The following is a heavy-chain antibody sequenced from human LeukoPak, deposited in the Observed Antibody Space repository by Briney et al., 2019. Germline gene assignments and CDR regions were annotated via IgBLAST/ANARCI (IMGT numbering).Heavy chain of an antibody. Sequence: QPGRSLRLSCAASGFTFSSYAMHWVRQAPGKGLEWVAVISYDGSNKYYADSVKGRFTISRDNSKNTLYLQMNSLRAEDTAVYYCASTPSGSGSYYFDYWGQGTLVTVSP. CDR2: ISYDGSNK. V-gene: IGHV3-30-3*01. CDR1: GFTFSSYA. CDR3: ASTPSGSGSYYFDY. D-gene: IGHD3-10*01. J-gene: IGHJ4*02.